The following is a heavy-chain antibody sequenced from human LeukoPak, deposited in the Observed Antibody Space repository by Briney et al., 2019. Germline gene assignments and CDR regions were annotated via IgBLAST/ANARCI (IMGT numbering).Heavy chain of an antibody. J-gene: IGHJ4*02. V-gene: IGHV5-51*01. D-gene: IGHD2-21*02. CDR1: GYSFSSYW. Sequence: GESLKTSGKGSGYSFSSYWIGWVRQMPGEGLEWRGIIYPGDLHTRYSRSFQGQVTISADKPNSTAYRQWSSLKASDTAMYYCARRTAPVDYWGQGTLVTVSS. CDR2: IYPGDLHT. CDR3: ARRTAPVDY.